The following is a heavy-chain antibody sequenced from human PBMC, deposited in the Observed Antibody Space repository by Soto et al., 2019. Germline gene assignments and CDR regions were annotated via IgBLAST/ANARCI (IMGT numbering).Heavy chain of an antibody. Sequence: QVQLVQSGAEVKKPGSSVXVSCKASGGTFSSYAXXWVRQAPXQXLXWMGGIIPIFVKANYAQKFQGRVTITADESTSTAYMELSSLRSEDTSVYYCARDFYYGSHYYGMDVWGQGTTVTVSS. V-gene: IGHV1-69*01. CDR3: ARDFYYGSHYYGMDV. J-gene: IGHJ6*02. CDR1: GGTFSSYA. D-gene: IGHD3-10*01. CDR2: IIPIFVKA.